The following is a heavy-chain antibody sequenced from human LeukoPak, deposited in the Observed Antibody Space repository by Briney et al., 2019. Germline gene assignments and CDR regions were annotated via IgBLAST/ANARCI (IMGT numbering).Heavy chain of an antibody. J-gene: IGHJ4*02. CDR3: ATARDRSYGGFDF. Sequence: GESLKISFKGSGYSFSNFWIGWVRQMPGKGLEWMGTIYPGDSDTRYSPSFHGQVTISADKSISTTYLQWSSLKASDTAMYYCATARDRSYGGFDFWGQGTLVTVSS. D-gene: IGHD3-16*01. CDR2: IYPGDSDT. V-gene: IGHV5-51*01. CDR1: GYSFSNFW.